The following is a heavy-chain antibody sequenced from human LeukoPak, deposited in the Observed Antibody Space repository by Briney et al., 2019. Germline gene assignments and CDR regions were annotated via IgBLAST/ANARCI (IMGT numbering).Heavy chain of an antibody. CDR1: GGTFSSYA. J-gene: IGHJ3*02. CDR3: ARSPHAFDI. Sequence: ASVEVSCKASGGTFSSYAISWVRQAPGQGLEWMGGIIPIFCTANYAQKFQGRVPLTADESPRTAYMELSSLRSEDTAVYHRARSPHAFDIWGQGTMVTVSS. V-gene: IGHV1-69*13. CDR2: IIPIFCTA.